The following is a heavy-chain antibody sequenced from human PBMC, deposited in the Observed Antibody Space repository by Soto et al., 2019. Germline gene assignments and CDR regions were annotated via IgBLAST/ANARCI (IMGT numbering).Heavy chain of an antibody. CDR2: IYYSGST. Sequence: SETLSLTCTVSGGSISSYYWSWIRQPPGKGLEWIGYIYYSGSTNYNPSLKSRVNISVDTSKNQFSLKLSSVTAADTAVYYCARSGYSAGFDYWGQGTLVTVSS. V-gene: IGHV4-59*08. CDR3: ARSGYSAGFDY. D-gene: IGHD3-22*01. CDR1: GGSISSYY. J-gene: IGHJ4*02.